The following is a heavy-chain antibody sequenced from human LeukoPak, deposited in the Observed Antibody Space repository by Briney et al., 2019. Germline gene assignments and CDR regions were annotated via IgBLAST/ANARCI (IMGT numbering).Heavy chain of an antibody. CDR2: IYYSGST. J-gene: IGHJ4*02. CDR3: ARGLRGRSGYYFDS. V-gene: IGHV4-30-4*01. Sequence: NASETLSLTCTVSGGSISSGDYYWNWIRQPPGKGLEWIGYIYYSGSTYYNPSLKSRVTISVDTSKTQFSLRLSSVTAADTAVYYCARGLRGRSGYYFDSWGQGTLVTVSS. CDR1: GGSISSGDYY.